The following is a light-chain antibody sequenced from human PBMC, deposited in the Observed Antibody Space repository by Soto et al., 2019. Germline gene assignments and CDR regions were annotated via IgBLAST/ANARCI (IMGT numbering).Light chain of an antibody. CDR2: KTS. CDR1: QSLSSW. Sequence: DLQMTQSPSTLSASVGDRVTITCRASQSLSSWLAWYQQKPGKAPKVLIYKTSSLESGVPSRFSGSGSGTEFTLTISSLQPDDFATYYCLQYNSYWTFGQGTKVEIK. V-gene: IGKV1-5*03. CDR3: LQYNSYWT. J-gene: IGKJ1*01.